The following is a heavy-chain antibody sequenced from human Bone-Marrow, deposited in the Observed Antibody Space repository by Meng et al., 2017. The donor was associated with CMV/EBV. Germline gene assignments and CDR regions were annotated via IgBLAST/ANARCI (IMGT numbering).Heavy chain of an antibody. Sequence: SETLSLTCTVSAGSLSSTTYYWGWVRQPPGKGLEWIGHVHYSGSTYYNPSLKSRVTVSEDMSKNQFSLTLTSLTAADTAVYFCARVYGDYGAYFDYWPQGTLVTVSS. CDR1: AGSLSSTTYY. D-gene: IGHD4-17*01. J-gene: IGHJ4*02. CDR2: VHYSGST. V-gene: IGHV4-39*07. CDR3: ARVYGDYGAYFDY.